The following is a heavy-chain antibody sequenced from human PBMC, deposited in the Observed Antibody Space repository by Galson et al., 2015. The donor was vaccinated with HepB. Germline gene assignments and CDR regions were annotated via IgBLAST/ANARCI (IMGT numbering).Heavy chain of an antibody. V-gene: IGHV3-23*01. CDR3: AKTESSDY. CDR2: ISGSGSRT. CDR1: GFTFSGYA. Sequence: LRLSCAASGFTFSGYAMSWVRQAPGKGLEWVSGISGSGSRTYYVDSVKGRFTLSRDKSKNTLYLQMNNLRADDTAVYYCAKTESSDYWGQGTLVTVSS. J-gene: IGHJ4*02.